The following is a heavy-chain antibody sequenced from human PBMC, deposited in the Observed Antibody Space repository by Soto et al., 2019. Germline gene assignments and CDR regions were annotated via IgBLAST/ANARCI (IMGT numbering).Heavy chain of an antibody. CDR3: ARDVCSGGSCYDY. CDR2: IIPIFGTA. J-gene: IGHJ4*02. CDR1: GGTFSSYA. Sequence: SVKVSCKASGGTFSSYAISWVRQAPGQGLEWMGGIIPIFGTANYAQKFQGRVTITADESTSTAYMELSSLRSEDTAVHYCARDVCSGGSCYDYWGQGTLVTVSS. D-gene: IGHD2-15*01. V-gene: IGHV1-69*13.